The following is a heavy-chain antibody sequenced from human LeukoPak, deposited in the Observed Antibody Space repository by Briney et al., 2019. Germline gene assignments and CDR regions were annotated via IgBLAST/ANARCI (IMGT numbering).Heavy chain of an antibody. CDR1: GGSVSTSSYY. Sequence: SETLSLTCTVSGGSVSTSSYYWGWLRQPPGKGLEWIGRIYSSGYTYYNPSLKSRATISVDTSKNQFSLKLTSVTAADTAVYYCAGSDLTQDYWDYWGQGTLVTVSS. CDR2: IYSSGYT. D-gene: IGHD2-15*01. V-gene: IGHV4-39*07. CDR3: AGSDLTQDYWDY. J-gene: IGHJ4*02.